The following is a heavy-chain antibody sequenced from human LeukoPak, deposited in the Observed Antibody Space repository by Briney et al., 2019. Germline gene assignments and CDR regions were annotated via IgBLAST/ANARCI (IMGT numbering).Heavy chain of an antibody. V-gene: IGHV3-21*01. CDR2: ISSSSSYI. CDR3: ARDSAYYDFWSGYYTAYFDY. CDR1: GFTFSSYS. D-gene: IGHD3-3*01. J-gene: IGHJ4*02. Sequence: GGSLRLXCAASGFTFSSYSMNWVRQAPGKGLEWVSSISSSSSYIYYADSVKGRFTISRDNAKNSLYLQMNSLRAEDTAVYYCARDSAYYDFWSGYYTAYFDYWGQGTLVTVSS.